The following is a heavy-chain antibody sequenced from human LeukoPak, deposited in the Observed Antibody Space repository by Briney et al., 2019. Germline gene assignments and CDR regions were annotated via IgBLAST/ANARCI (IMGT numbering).Heavy chain of an antibody. V-gene: IGHV3-33*01. Sequence: GGSLRLSCAASGFTFSSYGMHWVRQAPGKGLEWVAVIWYDGSNKYYADSVKGRFTISRDNSKNTLYLQMNSLRAEDTAVYYYARDMYDFWSGYPHYGMDVWGQGTTVTVSS. D-gene: IGHD3-3*01. J-gene: IGHJ6*02. CDR1: GFTFSSYG. CDR2: IWYDGSNK. CDR3: ARDMYDFWSGYPHYGMDV.